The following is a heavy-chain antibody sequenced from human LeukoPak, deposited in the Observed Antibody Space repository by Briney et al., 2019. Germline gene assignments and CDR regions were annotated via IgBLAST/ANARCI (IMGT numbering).Heavy chain of an antibody. J-gene: IGHJ3*02. V-gene: IGHV3-21*04. D-gene: IGHD1-26*01. Sequence: GGSLRLSCVASGFTFSSYSMNWVRQAPGKGLEWVSSIRGSRTYMYYADSVKGRFTISRHNSKNTLYLQMNSLRAEDTAVYYCALGGYAFDIWGQGTMVTVSS. CDR3: ALGGYAFDI. CDR1: GFTFSSYS. CDR2: IRGSRTYM.